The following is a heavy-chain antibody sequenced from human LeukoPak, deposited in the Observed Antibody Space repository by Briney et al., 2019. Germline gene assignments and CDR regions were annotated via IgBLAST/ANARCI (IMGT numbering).Heavy chain of an antibody. J-gene: IGHJ3*02. CDR3: ARHRRLDAFDI. CDR1: GGSISSYY. Sequence: SETLSLTCAVSGGSISSYYWSWIRQPPGKGLEWIGYIYTSGSTNYDPSLKSRVTISVDTSKNQFSLKLSSVTAADTAVYYCARHRRLDAFDIWGQGTMVTVSS. CDR2: IYTSGST. V-gene: IGHV4-4*09.